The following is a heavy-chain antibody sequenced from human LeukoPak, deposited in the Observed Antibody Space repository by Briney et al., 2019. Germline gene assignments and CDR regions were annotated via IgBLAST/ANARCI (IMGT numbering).Heavy chain of an antibody. J-gene: IGHJ4*02. V-gene: IGHV3-7*01. CDR1: GFTFSSYW. D-gene: IGHD2-21*01. CDR2: IKQDGSEK. CDR3: ARVSPRYSPLIGYLDY. Sequence: PGGSLRLSCAASGFTFSSYWMSWVRQAPGKGLEWVANIKQDGSEKYYVDSVKGRFTISRDNAKNSLYLQMNSLRAEDTAVYYCARVSPRYSPLIGYLDYWGQGTLVTVSS.